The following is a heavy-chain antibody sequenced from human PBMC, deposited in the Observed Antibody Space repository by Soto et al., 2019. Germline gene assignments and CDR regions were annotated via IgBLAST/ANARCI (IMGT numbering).Heavy chain of an antibody. CDR2: ISAYNGNT. J-gene: IGHJ5*02. CDR3: ARETHSSSSGVRWFDP. CDR1: GYTFTSYG. V-gene: IGHV1-18*01. D-gene: IGHD6-6*01. Sequence: QVRLVRSEAEVKKPGASVKVSCRASGYTFTSYGISGVRQAPGQGLEWMGWISAYNGNTNYAQKLKGRVTMTTDTSTSTAYMELRSLRSDDTAVYYCARETHSSSSGVRWFDPWGQGTLVTASS.